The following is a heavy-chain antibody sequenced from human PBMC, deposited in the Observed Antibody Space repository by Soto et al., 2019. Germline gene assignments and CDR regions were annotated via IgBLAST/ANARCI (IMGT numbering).Heavy chain of an antibody. CDR2: TYYSGST. Sequence: SETLSLTCTVSGASISSYYWSWIRQPPGKGLEWIGYTYYSGSTNYNPSLKSRATISVDTSKNQFSLKLSSVTAADTAVYYCAKQLGFCMSTSCYGDVDHWGQGTLVTVSS. D-gene: IGHD2-15*01. J-gene: IGHJ5*02. CDR3: AKQLGFCMSTSCYGDVDH. V-gene: IGHV4-59*08. CDR1: GASISSYY.